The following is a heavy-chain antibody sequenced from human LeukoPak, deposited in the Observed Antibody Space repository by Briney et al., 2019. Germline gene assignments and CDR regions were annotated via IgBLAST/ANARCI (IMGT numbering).Heavy chain of an antibody. J-gene: IGHJ4*02. CDR2: MSSDGSDT. Sequence: GGSLRLSCAASGFNFRSSWMYWVRQVPGKGLVWVARMSSDGSDTAHADSVKGRFTISRDNAKNTLYLQMNSLRAEDTAVYYCARFTLLRGVIPYYFDYWGQGTLVTVSS. CDR3: ARFTLLRGVIPYYFDY. D-gene: IGHD3-10*01. V-gene: IGHV3-74*01. CDR1: GFNFRSSW.